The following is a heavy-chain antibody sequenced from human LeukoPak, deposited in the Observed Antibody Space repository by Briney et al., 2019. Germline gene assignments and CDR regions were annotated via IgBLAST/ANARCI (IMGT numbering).Heavy chain of an antibody. D-gene: IGHD6-13*01. J-gene: IGHJ4*02. Sequence: GSLRLSCAASGFTFSSYSMNWVRQAPGKGLEWVSSISSSSSYIYYADSVKGRFTISRDNAKNSLYLQMNSLRAEDTAVYYCARAPAAGKGYYFDYWGQGTLVTVSS. CDR2: ISSSSSYI. CDR1: GFTFSSYS. V-gene: IGHV3-21*01. CDR3: ARAPAAGKGYYFDY.